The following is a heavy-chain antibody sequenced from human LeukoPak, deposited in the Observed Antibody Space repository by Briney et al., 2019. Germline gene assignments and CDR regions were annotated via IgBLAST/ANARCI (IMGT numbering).Heavy chain of an antibody. V-gene: IGHV3-23*01. Sequence: GGSLRLSCAASGFTFNNYALHWVRQAPGKGLEWVSMITGSGTSAYYADPVNGRFTISRDNSKKTLYLQMSTMRADDTAVYYCVKDSGTLTGVNWGQGTLVTVSS. CDR1: GFTFNNYA. J-gene: IGHJ4*02. D-gene: IGHD1-26*01. CDR3: VKDSGTLTGVN. CDR2: ITGSGTSA.